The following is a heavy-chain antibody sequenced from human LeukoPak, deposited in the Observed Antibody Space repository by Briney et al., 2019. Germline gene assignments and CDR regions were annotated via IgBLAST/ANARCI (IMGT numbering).Heavy chain of an antibody. CDR1: GFTFSPYS. CDR3: ARDPGVLAFDI. J-gene: IGHJ3*02. V-gene: IGHV3-21*04. CDR2: ISSGGDDI. Sequence: GGSLRLSCAASGFTFSPYSMTWVRQAPGKGLEWVSSISSGGDDIYYSDLVKGRFTISRVNSKNTLFLQMNSLRAEDTAVYYCARDPGVLAFDIWGQGTMVTVSS. D-gene: IGHD3-10*01.